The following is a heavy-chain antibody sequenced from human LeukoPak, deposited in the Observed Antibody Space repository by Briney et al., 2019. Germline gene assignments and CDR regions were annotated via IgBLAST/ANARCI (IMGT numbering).Heavy chain of an antibody. Sequence: SETLSLTCTVSGGSISSSSYYWGWIRQPPGKGLEWIGSIYYSGSTYYNPSLKSRVTISVDTSKNQFSLKLSSVTAADTAVYYCAAIVVPAAPYWYFDLWDRGTLVTVSS. D-gene: IGHD2-2*01. J-gene: IGHJ2*01. CDR2: IYYSGST. CDR1: GGSISSSSYY. CDR3: AAIVVPAAPYWYFDL. V-gene: IGHV4-39*01.